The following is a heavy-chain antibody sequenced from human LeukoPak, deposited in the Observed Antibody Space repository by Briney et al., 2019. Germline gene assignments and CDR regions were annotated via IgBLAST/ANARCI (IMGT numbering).Heavy chain of an antibody. J-gene: IGHJ4*02. CDR3: ARGATPTNFDY. CDR1: GFSFSSSG. Sequence: GGSLRLSCAASGFSFSSSGMHWVRQAPGKGLEWVAIIWYDGNVKYHADSVKGRFTISRGNSKNTLFLQMDSLRAEDTAVYFCARGATPTNFDYWGQGTLVTVSS. CDR2: IWYDGNVK. V-gene: IGHV3-33*01.